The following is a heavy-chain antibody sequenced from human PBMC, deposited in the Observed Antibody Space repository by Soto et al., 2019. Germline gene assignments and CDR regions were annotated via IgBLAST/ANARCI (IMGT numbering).Heavy chain of an antibody. V-gene: IGHV4-4*02. D-gene: IGHD2-21*01. CDR3: AGSPNKGDCNGFSNWFES. Sequence: QVHLQESGPGLVKPSGTLSLTCDVSGDSVVSSHCWTWVRQSPGKGLEWIGEIYHSGATNYNRSFESRVMLSLVSAIYQFCLKLTYVTAADTAVYFCAGSPNKGDCNGFSNWFESWGLGTLVTVSS. J-gene: IGHJ5*01. CDR1: GDSVVSSHC. CDR2: IYHSGAT.